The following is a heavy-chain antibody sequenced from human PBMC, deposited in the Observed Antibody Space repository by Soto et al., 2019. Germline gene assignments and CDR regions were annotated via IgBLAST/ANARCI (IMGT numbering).Heavy chain of an antibody. Sequence: SETLSLTCTFSGGSISSGDYYWSWIRQPPGKGLEWIGYIYYSGSTYYNPSLKSRVTISVDTSKNQFSLKLSSVTAADTAVYYCARDYYDRANYFDYWGQGTLVTVSS. CDR1: GGSISSGDYY. CDR2: IYYSGST. V-gene: IGHV4-30-4*01. D-gene: IGHD3-22*01. J-gene: IGHJ4*02. CDR3: ARDYYDRANYFDY.